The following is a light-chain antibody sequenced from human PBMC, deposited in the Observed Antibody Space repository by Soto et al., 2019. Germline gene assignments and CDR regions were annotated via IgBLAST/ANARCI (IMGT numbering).Light chain of an antibody. CDR3: QNYGSPPPIT. V-gene: IGKV3-15*01. CDR1: QSVSSN. Sequence: VVMTQSPATLSVSPGERATLSCRASQSVSSNLAWYQQKPGQAPRLLIYGASTRATGIPARFSGGGSGTDFTLTISRLEPEDFAVYYCQNYGSPPPITFGQGKRLEIX. J-gene: IGKJ5*01. CDR2: GAS.